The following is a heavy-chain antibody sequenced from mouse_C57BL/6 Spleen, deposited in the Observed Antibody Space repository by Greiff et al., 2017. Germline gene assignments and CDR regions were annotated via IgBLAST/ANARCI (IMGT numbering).Heavy chain of an antibody. CDR1: GYTFTSYW. J-gene: IGHJ2*01. CDR3: ARGQLRPFYY. D-gene: IGHD3-2*02. CDR2: IDPSDSYT. V-gene: IGHV1-69*01. Sequence: QVQLQQPGAELVMPGASVKLSCKASGYTFTSYWMHWVKQRPGQGLEWIGEIDPSDSYTNYNQKFKGKSTLTVDKSSSTAYMQLSSLTSEDSAVYYCARGQLRPFYYWGQGTTLTVSS.